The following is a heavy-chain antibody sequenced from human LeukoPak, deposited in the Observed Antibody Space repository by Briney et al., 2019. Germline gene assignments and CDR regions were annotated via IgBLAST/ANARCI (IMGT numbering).Heavy chain of an antibody. CDR1: GYPFTSYG. CDR2: ITAYNGNT. CDR3: ARDLSQLPIAAGGKNWFDP. Sequence: ASVQVSCKASGYPFTSYGISWVRRAPGQGLEWMGWITAYNGNTNYAQKLQGRVTMTTDTSTSTAYMELRSLRSDDTAVYYCARDLSQLPIAAGGKNWFDPWGQGTLVTVSS. J-gene: IGHJ5*02. D-gene: IGHD6-13*01. V-gene: IGHV1-18*01.